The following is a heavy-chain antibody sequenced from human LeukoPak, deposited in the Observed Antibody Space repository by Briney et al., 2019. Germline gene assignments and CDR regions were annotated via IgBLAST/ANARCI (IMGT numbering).Heavy chain of an antibody. D-gene: IGHD2-15*01. CDR1: GYTFTSYG. Sequence: ASVKVSCKASGYTFTSYGISWVRKAPGQGLEWMGWISAYNGNTNYAQKLQGRVTMTTDTSTSTAYMELRSLRSDDTAVYYCARVLYCSGGSCYLYYFDYWGQGTLVTVSS. V-gene: IGHV1-18*01. CDR3: ARVLYCSGGSCYLYYFDY. CDR2: ISAYNGNT. J-gene: IGHJ4*02.